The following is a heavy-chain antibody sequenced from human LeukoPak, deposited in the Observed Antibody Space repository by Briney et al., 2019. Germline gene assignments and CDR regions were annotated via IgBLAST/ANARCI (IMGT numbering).Heavy chain of an antibody. D-gene: IGHD1-26*01. Sequence: SETLSLTCTVSGGSISSSSYYWGWIRQPPGKGLEWIGSIYYSGSTYYNPSLKSRVTISVDTSKNQFSLKLSSVTAADTAVYYCARDQWELLFGWFDPWGQGTLVTVSS. J-gene: IGHJ5*02. CDR2: IYYSGST. CDR1: GGSISSSSYY. V-gene: IGHV4-39*07. CDR3: ARDQWELLFGWFDP.